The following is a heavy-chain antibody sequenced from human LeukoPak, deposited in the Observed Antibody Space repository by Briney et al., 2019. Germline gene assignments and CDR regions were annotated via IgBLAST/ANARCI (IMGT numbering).Heavy chain of an antibody. Sequence: PGGSLRLSCAASGFTFSTYWMHWVRQAPGKGLVWVSGINSDGSSTIYADSVKGRFTISRDNAKNTLDLQMNSLRAEDTAVYYCARDPGASYQAYWGQGTLVTV. V-gene: IGHV3-74*01. D-gene: IGHD1-26*01. CDR1: GFTFSTYW. CDR2: INSDGSST. J-gene: IGHJ4*02. CDR3: ARDPGASYQAY.